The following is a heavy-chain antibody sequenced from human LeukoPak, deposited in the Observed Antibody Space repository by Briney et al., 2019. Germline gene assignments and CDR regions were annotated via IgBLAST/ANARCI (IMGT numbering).Heavy chain of an antibody. Sequence: ASETLSLTCTVSGGSVSSGSYYLSWIRQPPGKGLEWIGYIYYSGSTNYNPSLKSRVTISVDTSKNQFSLKLSSVTAADTAVYYCSGYYYYYGMDVWGQGTTVTVSS. J-gene: IGHJ6*02. CDR1: GGSVSSGSYY. CDR2: IYYSGST. V-gene: IGHV4-61*01. CDR3: SGYYYYYGMDV.